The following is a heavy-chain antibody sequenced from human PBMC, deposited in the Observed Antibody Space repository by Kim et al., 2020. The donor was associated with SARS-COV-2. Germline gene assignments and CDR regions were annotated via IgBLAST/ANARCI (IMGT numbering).Heavy chain of an antibody. J-gene: IGHJ6*02. V-gene: IGHV3-23*01. CDR3: AKDFRFGDNYYYGMDV. CDR1: GFTFSSFA. Sequence: GGSLRLSCAASGFTFSSFAMSWVRQAPGKGLEWVSTISGSGGSTYYADSVKGRFTTSRDNSKNTLYLQMNSLRAEDTAVYYCAKDFRFGDNYYYGMDVWGQGTTVTVSS. D-gene: IGHD3-10*01. CDR2: ISGSGGST.